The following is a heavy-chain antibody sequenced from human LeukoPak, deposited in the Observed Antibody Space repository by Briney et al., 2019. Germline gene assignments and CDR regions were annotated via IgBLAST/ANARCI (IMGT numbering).Heavy chain of an antibody. D-gene: IGHD6-13*01. J-gene: IGHJ4*02. V-gene: IGHV3-30*02. CDR1: GFTFSSYG. CDR2: IRYDGSNK. CDR3: AKDLRSSSWYLRGDY. Sequence: PGGSLRLSCAASGFTFSSYGMHWVRQAPGKGLEWVAFIRYDGSNKYYADSVKGRFTISRDNSKNTLYLQMNSLRAEDTAMYYCAKDLRSSSWYLRGDYWGQGTLVTVSS.